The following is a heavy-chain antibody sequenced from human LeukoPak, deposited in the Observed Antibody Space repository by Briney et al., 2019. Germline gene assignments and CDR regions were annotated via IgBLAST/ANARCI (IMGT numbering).Heavy chain of an antibody. CDR3: AREGSGYPY. J-gene: IGHJ4*02. CDR1: GYTFTGYY. Sequence: ASVKVSCKASGYTFTGYYMHWVRQAPGQGLEWMGWINPNSGATNSAQKFQGRVTMTRDTSISTAYMEVSRLRSDDTAVLYCAREGSGYPYWGQGTLVTVSS. V-gene: IGHV1-2*02. D-gene: IGHD3-22*01. CDR2: INPNSGAT.